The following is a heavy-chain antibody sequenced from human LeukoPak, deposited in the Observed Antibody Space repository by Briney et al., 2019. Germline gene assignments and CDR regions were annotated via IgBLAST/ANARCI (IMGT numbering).Heavy chain of an antibody. J-gene: IGHJ5*02. CDR1: GFTFSRYS. Sequence: GGSLRLSCAASGFTFSRYSMNWVRQAPGKGLEWVSSISSSSSYIYYADSVKGRFTISRDNAKNSLYLQMNSLRAEDTAVYYCARGDYYDSSGSPPLNWFDPWGQGTLVTVSS. CDR3: ARGDYYDSSGSPPLNWFDP. V-gene: IGHV3-21*01. CDR2: ISSSSSYI. D-gene: IGHD3-22*01.